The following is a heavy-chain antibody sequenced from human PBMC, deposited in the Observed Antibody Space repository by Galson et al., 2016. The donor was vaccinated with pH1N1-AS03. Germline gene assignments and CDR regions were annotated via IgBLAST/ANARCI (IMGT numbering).Heavy chain of an antibody. J-gene: IGHJ4*02. CDR3: VREFEAPQQRFVEFGY. Sequence: SVKVSCKASGYTFITYGISWVRQAPGQGLEWVGWMSAYSGETRYAPNFKGRVTMTRDTSTRTAYMDLRSLTTDDTAVDYCVREFEAPQQRFVEFGYWGQGTLVIVSP. D-gene: IGHD6-13*01. V-gene: IGHV1-18*01. CDR1: GYTFITYG. CDR2: MSAYSGET.